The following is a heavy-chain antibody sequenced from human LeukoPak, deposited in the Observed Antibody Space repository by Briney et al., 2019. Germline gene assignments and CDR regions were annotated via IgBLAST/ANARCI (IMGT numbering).Heavy chain of an antibody. CDR3: AREAVVTAESFFDI. V-gene: IGHV1-69*06. CDR1: VGTFSSYA. CDR2: IIPIFGTA. Sequence: ASVKVSCKASVGTFSSYAISWVRQAPGQGLEWMGGIIPIFGTANYAQKFQGRVTTTADKSTSTAYMELSSLRSEDTAVYYCAREAVVTAESFFDIWGQGTMVTVSS. D-gene: IGHD2-21*02. J-gene: IGHJ3*02.